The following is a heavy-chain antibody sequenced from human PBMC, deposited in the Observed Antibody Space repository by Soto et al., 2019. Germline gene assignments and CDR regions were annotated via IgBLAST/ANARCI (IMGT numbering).Heavy chain of an antibody. J-gene: IGHJ4*02. CDR2: ISSSSSYI. CDR3: ARLGVVVAATGGGYFDY. V-gene: IGHV3-21*01. Sequence: EVQLVESGGGLVKPGGSLRLSCAASGFTFSSYSMNWVRQAPGKGLEWVSSISSSSSYIYYADSVKGRFTISRDNAKNSLYLQMNGLRAEDTAVYYCARLGVVVAATGGGYFDYWGQGTLVTVSS. CDR1: GFTFSSYS. D-gene: IGHD2-15*01.